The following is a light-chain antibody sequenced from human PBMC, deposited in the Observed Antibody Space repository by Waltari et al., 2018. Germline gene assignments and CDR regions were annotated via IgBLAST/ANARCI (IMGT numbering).Light chain of an antibody. CDR2: GYS. Sequence: QSVLTQPPSVSGAPGQRVTISCTGSSSNIGAGYEVHWYQHLPGVAPKLLIYGYSSRPSGVPDRFSGSKSGTSASLAITGLQAEDEADYYCQSFDSSLSGVVFGGGTKLTVL. J-gene: IGLJ2*01. CDR1: SSNIGAGYE. CDR3: QSFDSSLSGVV. V-gene: IGLV1-40*01.